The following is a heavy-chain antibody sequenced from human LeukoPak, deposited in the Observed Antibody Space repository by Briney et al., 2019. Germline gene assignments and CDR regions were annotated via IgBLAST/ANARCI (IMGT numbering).Heavy chain of an antibody. Sequence: GESLKISCKGSGYSFTSYWIGWVRQMPGKGLEWIGIIYPGDSDTRYSPSFQAQVTISADKSISTAYLQWSSLKASDTAMYYCARQGGLRYFDWLSGFDPWGQGTLVTVSS. CDR2: IYPGDSDT. V-gene: IGHV5-51*01. J-gene: IGHJ5*02. D-gene: IGHD3-9*01. CDR3: ARQGGLRYFDWLSGFDP. CDR1: GYSFTSYW.